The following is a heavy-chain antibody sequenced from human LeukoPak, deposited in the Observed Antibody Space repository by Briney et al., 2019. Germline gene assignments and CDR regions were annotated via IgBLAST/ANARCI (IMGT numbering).Heavy chain of an antibody. D-gene: IGHD2-2*01. J-gene: IGHJ3*02. Sequence: GGSLRLSCEASGFSFSRYEMNWVRQAPGKGLEWVSYMSSSGSGIHYADSVKGRFTISRDNAKNSLHLQVNNLRVEDTAIYCCATIGAMGAFDIWGQGTMVTVSS. CDR3: ATIGAMGAFDI. V-gene: IGHV3-48*03. CDR2: MSSSGSGI. CDR1: GFSFSRYE.